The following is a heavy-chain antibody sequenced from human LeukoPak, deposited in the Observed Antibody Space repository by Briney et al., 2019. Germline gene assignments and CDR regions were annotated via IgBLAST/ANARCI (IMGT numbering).Heavy chain of an antibody. J-gene: IGHJ4*02. CDR3: ARGYADGSLIGC. Sequence: SETLSLTCSVSGGSISGYYWIWIPPPPGQGLVWIVYIYYSGSTNADPSLKSRIIISRDTSNNQFSLILSSVTAAETADYCCARGYADGSLIGCWGQGTLVTAS. CDR1: GGSISGYY. V-gene: IGHV4-59*08. CDR2: IYYSGST. D-gene: IGHD5-24*01.